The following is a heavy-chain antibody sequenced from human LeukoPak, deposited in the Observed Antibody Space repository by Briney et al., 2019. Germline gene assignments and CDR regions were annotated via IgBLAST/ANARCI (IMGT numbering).Heavy chain of an antibody. CDR1: GFTFSSYS. CDR2: ISSISSYI. D-gene: IGHD3-16*01. V-gene: IGHV3-21*01. CDR3: ARDLGYSFDY. J-gene: IGHJ4*02. Sequence: GGSLRLSCAASGFTFSSYSMNWVRQAPGKGLEWVSSISSISSYIYYADSVKGRFTISRDNSKNTLYLQMNSLRAEDTAVYYCARDLGYSFDYWGQGTLVTVSS.